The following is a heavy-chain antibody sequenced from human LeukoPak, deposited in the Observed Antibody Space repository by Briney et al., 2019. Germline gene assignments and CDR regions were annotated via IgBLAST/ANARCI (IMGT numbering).Heavy chain of an antibody. CDR3: VRDWGYDSSGYWQKYFDT. D-gene: IGHD3-22*01. CDR2: ITRSSIYM. Sequence: PGGSLRLSCAASGFTFSSYSMNWVRQAPGKGLEWVSSITRSSIYMYYADSVKGRFTISRDNAKNTVYLQMNSLRAEDTAVYYCVRDWGYDSSGYWQKYFDTWGQGTLVTVSS. CDR1: GFTFSSYS. J-gene: IGHJ4*02. V-gene: IGHV3-21*01.